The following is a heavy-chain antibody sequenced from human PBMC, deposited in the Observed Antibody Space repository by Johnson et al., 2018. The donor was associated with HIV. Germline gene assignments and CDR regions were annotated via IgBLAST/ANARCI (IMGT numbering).Heavy chain of an antibody. CDR3: ARGAAVSGTLVDPFDI. D-gene: IGHD1-26*01. CDR1: GFTFSSYG. Sequence: QVQLVESGGGVVQPGGSLRLSCAASGFTFSSYGMHWVRQAPGKGLEWVAVASYDGDNKYYADSVNGRFTISKDNSKDTLYMEMNNRRLEDTAVYYCARGAAVSGTLVDPFDIWGRGTMVTVSS. J-gene: IGHJ3*02. CDR2: ASYDGDNK. V-gene: IGHV3-30*03.